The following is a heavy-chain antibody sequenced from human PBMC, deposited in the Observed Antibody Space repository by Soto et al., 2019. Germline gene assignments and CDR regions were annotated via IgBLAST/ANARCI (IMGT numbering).Heavy chain of an antibody. CDR3: AHIVVACLGYYFDY. V-gene: IGHV2-5*02. CDR2: IYWDDDK. D-gene: IGHD5-12*01. J-gene: IGHJ4*02. Sequence: KESGPTLVKPTQTLTLTCTFSGFSLSSTRMAVGWIRQPPGKALEWLALIYWDDDKRYSPFLKSRLTITKDTSKNQVVLTMSNMDPVDTARYYCAHIVVACLGYYFDYWGQGTLVTVSS. CDR1: GFSLSSTRMA.